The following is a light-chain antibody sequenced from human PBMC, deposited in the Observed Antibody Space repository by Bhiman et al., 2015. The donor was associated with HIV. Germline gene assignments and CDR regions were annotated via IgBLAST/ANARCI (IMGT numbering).Light chain of an antibody. J-gene: IGLJ1*01. CDR2: DVS. Sequence: QSALTQPASVSGSPGQSITISCTGTSSDVGGYNYVSWCQQHPGKAPKLMIYDVSNRPSGVSNRFSGSKSDNTASLTISGLQAEDEADYYCSSLTTSITYVFGTGTNVTVL. V-gene: IGLV2-14*03. CDR1: SSDVGGYNY. CDR3: SSLTTSITYV.